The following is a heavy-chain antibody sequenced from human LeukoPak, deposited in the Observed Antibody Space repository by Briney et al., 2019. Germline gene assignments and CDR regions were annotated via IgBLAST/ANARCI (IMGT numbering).Heavy chain of an antibody. V-gene: IGHV3-23*01. CDR1: GFTFSNYA. Sequence: PGGSLRLSCAASGFTFSNYAMSWVRQAPGKGLEWVSAISGSGGSTYYADSVKGRFTISRDNSKNTLYLQMNSLRAEDTAVYYCAKDLVVGARPRYYFDYWDQGTLVTVSS. CDR3: AKDLVVGARPRYYFDY. J-gene: IGHJ4*02. CDR2: ISGSGGST. D-gene: IGHD1-26*01.